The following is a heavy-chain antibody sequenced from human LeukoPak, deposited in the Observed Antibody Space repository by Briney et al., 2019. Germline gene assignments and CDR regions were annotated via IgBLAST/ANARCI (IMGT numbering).Heavy chain of an antibody. J-gene: IGHJ5*02. CDR3: AKGVAARPSPNWFDP. CDR1: GFTFSSYA. D-gene: IGHD6-6*01. Sequence: GASLRLSCAASGFTFSSYAMSWVRQAPGKGLEWVSAISGSGGSTYYADSVKGRFTISRDNSKNTLYLQMNSLRAEDTAVYYCAKGVAARPSPNWFDPWGQGTQVTVSS. V-gene: IGHV3-23*01. CDR2: ISGSGGST.